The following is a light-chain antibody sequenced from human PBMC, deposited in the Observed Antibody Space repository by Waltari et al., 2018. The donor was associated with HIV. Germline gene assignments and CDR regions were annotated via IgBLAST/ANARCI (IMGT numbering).Light chain of an antibody. J-gene: IGLJ2*01. V-gene: IGLV1-51*01. Sequence: HSVLTQPPSVSAAPGQKVTISCPGDSSTIGNKYVSWYQQFPGTAPKLLIYDYDERPSGVPDRFSASKSGTSATLAIIDLQPEDEADYYCAAWDDSLSAHFGGGTKLTVL. CDR2: DYD. CDR3: AAWDDSLSAH. CDR1: SSTIGNKY.